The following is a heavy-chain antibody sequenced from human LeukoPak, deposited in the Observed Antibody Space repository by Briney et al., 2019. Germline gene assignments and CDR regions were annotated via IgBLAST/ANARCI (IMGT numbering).Heavy chain of an antibody. D-gene: IGHD3-10*02. V-gene: IGHV3-7*03. CDR2: ISNGGYPT. CDR1: GYTFSHYW. CDR3: TRENYVPDS. J-gene: IGHJ4*02. Sequence: GGSLRLSWVASGYTFSHYWMSWVGQTPGKGLEWVASISNGGYPTYYVDSVRGRFTISRDDARNSLFLQMNGLRADDTAVYYCTRENYVPDSWGQGTLVTVSS.